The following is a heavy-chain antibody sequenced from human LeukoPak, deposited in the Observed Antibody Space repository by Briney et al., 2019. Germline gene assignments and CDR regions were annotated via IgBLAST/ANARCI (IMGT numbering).Heavy chain of an antibody. V-gene: IGHV3-21*01. CDR2: ITSSSIYI. CDR1: GFIFSSYS. D-gene: IGHD2-15*01. J-gene: IGHJ4*02. Sequence: GGSLRLSCAASGFIFSSYSMTWVRQAPGKGLECVSSITSSSIYIYYADSVKGRFTISRDNAKNSLYLQMNSLRAEDTAVYYCAREYCSGGSCYRIDSWGQGTLVTVSS. CDR3: AREYCSGGSCYRIDS.